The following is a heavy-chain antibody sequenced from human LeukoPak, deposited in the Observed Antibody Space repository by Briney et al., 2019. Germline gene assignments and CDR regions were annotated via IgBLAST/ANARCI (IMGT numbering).Heavy chain of an antibody. V-gene: IGHV4-30-4*08. CDR1: GGSISSGDYY. CDR2: IYYSGST. Sequence: PSETLSLTCTVSGGSISSGDYYWSWIRQPPGKGLEWIGYIYYSGSTYYNPSLKSRVTISVDTSKNQFSLKLSSVTAADTAVYCCARDRGKGAAAGSDAFDIWGQGTMVTVSS. CDR3: ARDRGKGAAAGSDAFDI. J-gene: IGHJ3*02. D-gene: IGHD6-13*01.